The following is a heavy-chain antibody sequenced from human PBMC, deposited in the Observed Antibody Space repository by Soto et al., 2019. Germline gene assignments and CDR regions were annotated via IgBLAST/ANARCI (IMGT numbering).Heavy chain of an antibody. J-gene: IGHJ5*02. CDR2: IVVGSGNT. V-gene: IGHV1-58*02. D-gene: IGHD6-25*01. Sequence: GASVKVSCKACGFTFTSSAMHWVRQARGQRLEWIGWIVVGSGNTNYAQKFQERVTITRHMSTSTAYMELRRLRSEDTAVYYCAADGVHSSDLGLDPWGPATLVTVSS. CDR3: AADGVHSSDLGLDP. CDR1: GFTFTSSA.